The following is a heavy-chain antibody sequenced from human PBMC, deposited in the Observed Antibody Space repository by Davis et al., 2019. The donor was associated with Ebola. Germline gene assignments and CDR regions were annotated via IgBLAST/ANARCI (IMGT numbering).Heavy chain of an antibody. CDR3: AREGGYDSYFDY. Sequence: ASVKVSCKASGYTFTRYGISWMRQAPGQGLQWVGWISGYNGNTKYGQKFQGRVAVTTDRSTNTVYMELRSLRSDDTAIYYCAREGGYDSYFDYWGQGTLVTVSS. CDR1: GYTFTRYG. J-gene: IGHJ4*02. D-gene: IGHD3-22*01. CDR2: ISGYNGNT. V-gene: IGHV1-18*01.